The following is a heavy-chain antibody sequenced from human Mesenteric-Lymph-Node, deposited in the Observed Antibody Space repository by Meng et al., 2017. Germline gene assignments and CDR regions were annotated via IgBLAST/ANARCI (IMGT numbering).Heavy chain of an antibody. V-gene: IGHV4-61*03. Sequence: QVQLQGSGPGLVRPSETLSLTCTVSGDSVTSDYCWSWIRQSPRKGLELIGYIYNNGNTDYNPSLNSRATISLDTSKNHFSLKLNSVTAADAAVYYCARMVRSGPFDYWGQGTLVTVSS. J-gene: IGHJ4*02. D-gene: IGHD6-19*01. CDR1: GDSVTSDYC. CDR3: ARMVRSGPFDY. CDR2: IYNNGNT.